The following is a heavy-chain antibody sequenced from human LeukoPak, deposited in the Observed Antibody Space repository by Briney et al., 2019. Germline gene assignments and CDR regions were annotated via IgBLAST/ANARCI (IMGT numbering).Heavy chain of an antibody. J-gene: IGHJ6*03. CDR2: INPSGGST. CDR3: ASIRFGPLRFLPYYYYMDV. Sequence: GASVKVSCKASGYTFTSYYMHWVRQAPGQGLEWMGIINPSGGSTSYAQKFQGRVTMTRDTSTSTVYMELSSLRSEDTAVYYCASIRFGPLRFLPYYYYMDVWGKGTTVTVSS. V-gene: IGHV1-46*01. CDR1: GYTFTSYY. D-gene: IGHD3-3*01.